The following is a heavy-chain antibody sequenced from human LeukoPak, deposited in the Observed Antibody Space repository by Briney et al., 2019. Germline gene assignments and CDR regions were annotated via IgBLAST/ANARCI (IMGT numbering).Heavy chain of an antibody. V-gene: IGHV3-23*01. CDR1: GITLSNYG. CDR2: ISGGGGGT. Sequence: PGGSLRLSCAVSGITLSNYGMSWVRQAPGKGLEWVAGISGGGGGTNYADSVKGRFTISRDNSKNTLYLQMNRLRVEDTAVYFCAKRGVVIRVILVGFHKEAYYFDSWGQGALVTVSS. J-gene: IGHJ4*02. CDR3: AKRGVVIRVILVGFHKEAYYFDS. D-gene: IGHD3-22*01.